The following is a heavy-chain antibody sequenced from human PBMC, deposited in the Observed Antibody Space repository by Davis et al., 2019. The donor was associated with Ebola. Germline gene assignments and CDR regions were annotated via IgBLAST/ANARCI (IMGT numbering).Heavy chain of an antibody. Sequence: PGGSLRLSCAASGFRFADFGMHWVRHVPGKGLEWVSRITWNSDAIGYADSVKGRFTIFRDNVKNSLYLQMDSLRADDTALYYCAKDLGYGDNVFDYWGQGTLVTVSS. V-gene: IGHV3-9*01. D-gene: IGHD4-17*01. CDR3: AKDLGYGDNVFDY. J-gene: IGHJ4*02. CDR2: ITWNSDAI. CDR1: GFRFADFG.